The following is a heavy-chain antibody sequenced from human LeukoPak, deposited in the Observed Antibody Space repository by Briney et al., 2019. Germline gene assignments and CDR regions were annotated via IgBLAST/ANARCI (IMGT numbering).Heavy chain of an antibody. V-gene: IGHV1-3*01. D-gene: IGHD3-22*01. CDR3: ASGYYDSSGYYYGMDV. Sequence: ASVKVSCKASGYTFTSYAMHWVRQAPGQRLEWMGWINAGNGNTKYSQKFQGRVTITADESTSTAYMELSSLRSEDTAVYYCASGYYDSSGYYYGMDVWGQGTTVTVSS. J-gene: IGHJ6*02. CDR1: GYTFTSYA. CDR2: INAGNGNT.